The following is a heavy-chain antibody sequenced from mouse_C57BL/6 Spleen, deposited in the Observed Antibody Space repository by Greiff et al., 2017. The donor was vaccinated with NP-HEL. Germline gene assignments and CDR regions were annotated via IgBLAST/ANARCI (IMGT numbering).Heavy chain of an antibody. CDR3: VRDRLGYAMDD. CDR1: GFTFTTYA. V-gene: IGHV10-3*01. J-gene: IGHJ4*01. Sequence: EVHLVESGGGLVQPEGSLKLSCAASGFTFTTYAMPWVRQAPGKGLEWVARIRSKSSNSTTYDDDSVKDRFTISRDYSKSMLYLQMNNLKTEDTAMYYCVRDRLGYAMDDGGKGTTVTVSS. CDR2: IRSKSSNSTT.